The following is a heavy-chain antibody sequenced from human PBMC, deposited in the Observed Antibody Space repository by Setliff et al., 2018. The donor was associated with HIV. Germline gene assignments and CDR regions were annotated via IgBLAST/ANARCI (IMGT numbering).Heavy chain of an antibody. V-gene: IGHV4-59*11. Sequence: SETLSLTCTVSGGSISSHYWSWIRQHPGKGLEWIGYVYYSGSTNYNPSLKSRVSISVDTSKNLFSLKLSSVTAADTAVYYCARYWQQLGAYAFDIWGQGTMVTVSS. J-gene: IGHJ3*02. CDR3: ARYWQQLGAYAFDI. CDR2: VYYSGST. D-gene: IGHD6-13*01. CDR1: GGSISSHY.